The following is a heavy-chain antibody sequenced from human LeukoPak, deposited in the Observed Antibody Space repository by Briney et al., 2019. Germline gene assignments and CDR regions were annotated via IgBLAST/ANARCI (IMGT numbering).Heavy chain of an antibody. CDR2: IWYDGSNK. V-gene: IGHV3-33*08. CDR3: ARGHYDFWSGTVSGAFDI. J-gene: IGHJ3*02. D-gene: IGHD3-3*01. Sequence: GGSLRLSCAASGFTFSSYAMHWVRQAPGKGLEWVAVIWYDGSNKYYADSVKGRFTISRDNSKNTLYLHMNSLRAEDTAVYYCARGHYDFWSGTVSGAFDIWGQGTMVTVSS. CDR1: GFTFSSYA.